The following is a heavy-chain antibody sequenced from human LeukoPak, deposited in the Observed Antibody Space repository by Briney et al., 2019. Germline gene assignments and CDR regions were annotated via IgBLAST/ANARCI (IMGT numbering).Heavy chain of an antibody. CDR2: IYYSGST. J-gene: IGHJ4*02. V-gene: IGHV4-59*08. CDR1: GGSISSYY. D-gene: IGHD6-19*01. Sequence: SETLSLTCTVSGGSISSYYWSWIRQPPGKGLEWIGCIYYSGSTNYNPSLKSRVTISVDTSKNQFSLKLSSVPAADTAVYYCARQDSGWWIDYWGQGTLVTVSS. CDR3: ARQDSGWWIDY.